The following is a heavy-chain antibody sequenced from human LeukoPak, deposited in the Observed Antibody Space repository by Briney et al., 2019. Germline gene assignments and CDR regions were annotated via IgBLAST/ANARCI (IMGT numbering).Heavy chain of an antibody. CDR3: ARGGYYYLDV. J-gene: IGHJ6*03. CDR1: GGSISSSSYY. CDR2: IYYSGST. V-gene: IGHV4-39*07. Sequence: SETLSLTCTVSGGSISSSSYYWGWIRQPPGQGLEWIGSIYYSGSTYYNPSLKSRVTISVDTSKNQFSLKLSSVTAADAAVYYCARGGYYYLDVWGKGTTVTVSS.